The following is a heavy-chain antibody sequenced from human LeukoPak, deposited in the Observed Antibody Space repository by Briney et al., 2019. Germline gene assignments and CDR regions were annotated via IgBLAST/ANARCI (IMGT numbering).Heavy chain of an antibody. CDR1: GGSISTYY. V-gene: IGHV4-59*08. CDR3: ASPGVYCSGGSCYGAMGGSIDY. J-gene: IGHJ4*02. D-gene: IGHD2-15*01. CDR2: FSYSGST. Sequence: SETLSLTCTVSGGSISTYYWNWIRQPPGKGLEWIGYFSYSGSTYYNPSLKSRVTISVDTSKNQFSLKLSSVTAADTAVYYCASPGVYCSGGSCYGAMGGSIDYWGQGTLVTVSS.